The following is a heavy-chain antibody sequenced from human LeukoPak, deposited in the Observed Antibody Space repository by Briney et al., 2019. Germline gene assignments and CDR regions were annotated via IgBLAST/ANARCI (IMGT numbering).Heavy chain of an antibody. CDR2: ISWNSGSI. D-gene: IGHD3-22*01. Sequence: GRSLRLSCAASGFTFDDYAMHWVRQVPGKGLEWVSGISWNSGSIGYADSVKGRFTISRDNTKDSLYLQMNSLRVEDMAFYYCARGRDSSDHDAFDIWGQGTMVTVSS. CDR1: GFTFDDYA. CDR3: ARGRDSSDHDAFDI. V-gene: IGHV3-9*03. J-gene: IGHJ3*02.